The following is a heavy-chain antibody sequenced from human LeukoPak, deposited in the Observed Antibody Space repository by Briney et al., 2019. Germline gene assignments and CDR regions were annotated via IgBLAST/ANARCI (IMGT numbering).Heavy chain of an antibody. Sequence: SQTLSLTCAISGDSVSSNSAAWNWIRQSPSRGLEWLGRTYYRSKWYNDYAVSVKSRITINPDTSKNQFSLQLNSVTPEDTAVYYCARSLGRGGDGWTNLDYWGQGTLVTVSS. V-gene: IGHV6-1*01. D-gene: IGHD5-24*01. CDR3: ARSLGRGGDGWTNLDY. J-gene: IGHJ4*02. CDR1: GDSVSSNSAA. CDR2: TYYRSKWYN.